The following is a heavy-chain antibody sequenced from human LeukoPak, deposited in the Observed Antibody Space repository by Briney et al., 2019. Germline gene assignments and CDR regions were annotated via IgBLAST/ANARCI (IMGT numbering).Heavy chain of an antibody. CDR3: AELGITMIGGV. D-gene: IGHD3-10*02. Sequence: GGSLRLSCAASEFSVGSNYMTWVRQAPGKGPVWVSRIKTDGSISDYADFVKGRFTISRDNAKNTLYLQMNSLRAEDTAVYYCAELGITMIGGVWGKGTTVTISS. V-gene: IGHV3-74*01. J-gene: IGHJ6*04. CDR1: EFSVGSNY. CDR2: IKTDGSIS.